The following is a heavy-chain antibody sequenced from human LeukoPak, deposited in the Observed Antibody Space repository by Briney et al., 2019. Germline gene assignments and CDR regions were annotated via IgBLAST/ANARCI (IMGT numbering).Heavy chain of an antibody. Sequence: SETLSLTCTVSGGSISSYYWSWIRQPAGKGLEWIGRIYTSGSTNHNPSLKSRVTMSVDTSKNQFSLKLSSVTAADTAVYYCAMEELLPGLFDYWGQGTLVTVSS. J-gene: IGHJ4*02. V-gene: IGHV4-4*07. CDR1: GGSISSYY. CDR2: IYTSGST. D-gene: IGHD1-26*01. CDR3: AMEELLPGLFDY.